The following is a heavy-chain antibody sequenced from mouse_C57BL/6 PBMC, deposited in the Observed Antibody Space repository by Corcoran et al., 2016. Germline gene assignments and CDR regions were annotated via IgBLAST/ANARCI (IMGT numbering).Heavy chain of an antibody. D-gene: IGHD2-4*01. CDR1: GYTFTTYG. CDR3: ARVLFYYDYDWFAY. Sequence: QIQLVQSGPELKKPGETVKISCKASGYTFTTYGMSWVKQAPGKGLKWMGWINTYSGVPTYADDFKGRFAFSLETSASTAYLQINNLKNEDTATYFCARVLFYYDYDWFAYWGQGTLVTVSA. CDR2: INTYSGVP. V-gene: IGHV9-3*01. J-gene: IGHJ3*01.